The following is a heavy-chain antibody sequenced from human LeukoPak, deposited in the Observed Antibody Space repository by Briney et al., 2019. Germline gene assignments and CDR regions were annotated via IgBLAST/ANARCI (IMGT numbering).Heavy chain of an antibody. CDR1: GFTFSSYP. V-gene: IGHV3-23*01. J-gene: IGHJ4*02. Sequence: GGSLRLSCAASGFTFSSYPMSWVRQAPGKGLECVSAISGSGGSTYYADSVKGRFTVSRDNSKNTLFLQMDSLRAEDTAVYYCARAPGRAGDSSGYYYGIFDYWGQGTLVTVSS. CDR3: ARAPGRAGDSSGYYYGIFDY. D-gene: IGHD3-22*01. CDR2: ISGSGGST.